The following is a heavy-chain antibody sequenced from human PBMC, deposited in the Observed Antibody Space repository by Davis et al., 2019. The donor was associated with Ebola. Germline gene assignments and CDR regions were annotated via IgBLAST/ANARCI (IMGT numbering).Heavy chain of an antibody. CDR1: GYTFNTYG. V-gene: IGHV7-4-1*04. CDR2: INTNTGNP. CDR3: VRDAIDGYNWSH. Sequence: ASVKVSCKASGYTFNTYGINWVRQAPGQGLEWMGWINTNTGNPTYAQGFTGRFVFSLDTSVSMAYLQITSLRADDTAIYYCVRDAIDGYNWSHWGQGTLVTVSS. J-gene: IGHJ4*02. D-gene: IGHD5-24*01.